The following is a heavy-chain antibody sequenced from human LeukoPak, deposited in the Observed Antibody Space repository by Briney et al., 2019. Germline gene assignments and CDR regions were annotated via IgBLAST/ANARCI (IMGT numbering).Heavy chain of an antibody. D-gene: IGHD3-10*01. CDR3: ARHYHGSGSYWDFDP. CDR2: IYPADSNT. CDR1: GYSFTSYW. J-gene: IGHJ5*02. V-gene: IGHV5-51*01. Sequence: GESLKISCNGSGYSFTSYWIGWVRQMPGKGLEWMGIIYPADSNTRYSPSFQGQVTISADKSTSTAYLQWSGLKASDTAMYYCARHYHGSGSYWDFDPWGQGTLVTVSS.